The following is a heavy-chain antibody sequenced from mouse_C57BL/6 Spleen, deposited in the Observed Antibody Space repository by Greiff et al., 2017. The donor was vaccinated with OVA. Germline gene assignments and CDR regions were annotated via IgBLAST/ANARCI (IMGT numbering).Heavy chain of an antibody. J-gene: IGHJ1*03. CDR1: GFTFSSYA. V-gene: IGHV5-9-1*02. D-gene: IGHD4-1*01. CDR2: ISSGGDYI. CDR3: TRAWGGYFDV. Sequence: EVNVVESGEGLVKPGGSLKLSCAASGFTFSSYAMSWVRQTPEKRLEWVAYISSGGDYIYYADTVKGRFTISRDNARNTLYLQMSSLKSEDTAMYYCTRAWGGYFDVWGTGTTVTVSS.